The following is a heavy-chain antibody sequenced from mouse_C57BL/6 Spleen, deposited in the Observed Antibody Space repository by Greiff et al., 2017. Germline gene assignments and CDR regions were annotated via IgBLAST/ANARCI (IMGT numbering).Heavy chain of an antibody. V-gene: IGHV1-26*01. CDR1: GYTFTDYY. J-gene: IGHJ4*01. CDR3: ARSWLRDAMDY. CDR2: INPNNGGT. D-gene: IGHD2-2*01. Sequence: EVQLQQSGPELVKPGASVKISCKASGYTFTDYYMNWVKQSHGKSLEWIGDINPNNGGTSYNQKFKGKATLTVDKSSSTAYMELRSLTSEDSAVYYCARSWLRDAMDYWGQGTSVTVSS.